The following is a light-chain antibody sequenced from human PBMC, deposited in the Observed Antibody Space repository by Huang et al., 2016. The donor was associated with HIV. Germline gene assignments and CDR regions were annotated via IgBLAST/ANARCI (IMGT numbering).Light chain of an antibody. V-gene: IGKV3-11*01. CDR2: DAS. CDR3: QQRSNWPRT. J-gene: IGKJ1*01. Sequence: EIVLTQSPATLSLSPGERATLSCRASQSVSNYLAWYRQRPGQAPRLLIDDASNRANGLPVRFSGSGCGTGLTVTISSREPEDFAVYYCQQRSNWPRTFGQGTKVEI. CDR1: QSVSNY.